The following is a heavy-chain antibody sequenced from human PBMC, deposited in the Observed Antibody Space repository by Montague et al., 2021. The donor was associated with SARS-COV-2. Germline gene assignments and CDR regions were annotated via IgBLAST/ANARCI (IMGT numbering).Heavy chain of an antibody. J-gene: IGHJ6*02. Sequence: PALVKPTQTLTLTCTFFGFSLSTSGMCVSWIRQPPGKALEWLARIDWDDDKYYSTSLKTRFTISKDTSKNQVVLTMTNMDPVDTATYYCARTAGTDYTGYYYYAMDVWGQGTTVTVSS. CDR2: IDWDDDK. D-gene: IGHD3-10*01. CDR3: ARTAGTDYTGYYYYAMDV. CDR1: GFSLSTSGMC. V-gene: IGHV2-70*11.